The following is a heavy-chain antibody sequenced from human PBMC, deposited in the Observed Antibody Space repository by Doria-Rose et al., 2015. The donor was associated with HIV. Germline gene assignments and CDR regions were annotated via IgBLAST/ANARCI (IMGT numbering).Heavy chain of an antibody. J-gene: IGHJ4*02. D-gene: IGHD6-19*01. V-gene: IGHV4-34*01. CDR3: ARGTSGPLFY. CDR2: INHSRST. Sequence: QVQLQESGAGLLKPSETLSLTCAVYGGSFSGYYWNWIRQSPGKGREWIGEINHSRSTNYNPSLKSRVTISLDTSKNQFSLRLSSVTAADTAVYFCARGTSGPLFYWGQGTLVTVSS. CDR1: GGSFSGYY.